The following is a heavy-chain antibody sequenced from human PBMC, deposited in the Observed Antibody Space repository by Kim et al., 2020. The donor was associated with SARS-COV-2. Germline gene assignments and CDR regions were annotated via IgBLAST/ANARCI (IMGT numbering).Heavy chain of an antibody. V-gene: IGHV3-23*01. CDR3: APDWNHFDY. Sequence: GGSLRLSCAASGFTFSSYAMIWVRQAPGKGLEWVSIVSGGGGDTFYADSVKGRFTISRDNSKDTVYLQMNSLRAEDTAVYYCAPDWNHFDYWGQGTQVTVSS. J-gene: IGHJ4*02. CDR1: GFTFSSYA. D-gene: IGHD1-1*01. CDR2: VSGGGGDT.